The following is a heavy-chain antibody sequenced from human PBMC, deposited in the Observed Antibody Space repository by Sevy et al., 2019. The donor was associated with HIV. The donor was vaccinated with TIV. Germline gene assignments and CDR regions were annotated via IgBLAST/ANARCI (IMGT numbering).Heavy chain of an antibody. V-gene: IGHV4-4*07. D-gene: IGHD3-3*01. J-gene: IGHJ4*02. CDR1: GGSISSYY. CDR2: IYTSGST. CDR3: AGGFYDFWSGYYGSDY. Sequence: SETLSLTCTVSGGSISSYYWSWIRQPAGKGLEWIGRIYTSGSTNYNPSLKSRVTMSVDTSKNQFSLKLGSVTAADTAVYYCAGGFYDFWSGYYGSDYWGQGTLVTVS.